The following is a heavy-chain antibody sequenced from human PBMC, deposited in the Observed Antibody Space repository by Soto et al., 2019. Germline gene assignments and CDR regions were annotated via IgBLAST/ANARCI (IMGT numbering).Heavy chain of an antibody. CDR2: IYYSGST. D-gene: IGHD5-12*01. V-gene: IGHV4-59*01. CDR3: ARTDIVATSVDY. CDR1: GGSISSYY. Sequence: SETLSLTCTVSGGSISSYYWSWIRQPPGKGLEWIGYIYYSGSTNYNPSLKSRVTISVDTSKNQFSLKLSSVTAADTAVYYCARTDIVATSVDYWGQGTLVTVSS. J-gene: IGHJ4*02.